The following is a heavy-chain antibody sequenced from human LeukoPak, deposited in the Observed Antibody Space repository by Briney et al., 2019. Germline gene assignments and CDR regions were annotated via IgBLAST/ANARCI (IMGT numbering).Heavy chain of an antibody. V-gene: IGHV4-59*01. CDR3: ARASSSPYYYYMDV. CDR2: IYYSGST. CDR1: GGSISSYY. D-gene: IGHD6-13*01. J-gene: IGHJ6*03. Sequence: SETLSFTCTVSGGSISSYYWSWIRQPPGKGLEWIGYIYYSGSTNYNPSLKSRVTISVDTSKNQFSLKLSSVTAADTAVYYCARASSSPYYYYMDVWGKGTTVTVSS.